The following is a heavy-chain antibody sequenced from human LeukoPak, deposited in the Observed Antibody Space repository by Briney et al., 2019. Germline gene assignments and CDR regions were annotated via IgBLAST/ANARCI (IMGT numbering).Heavy chain of an antibody. J-gene: IGHJ4*02. CDR1: GFTFSSYA. Sequence: PGGSLRLSCAASGFTFSSYAMNWVRQAPGKGLERVSVISGSGDSTNYADSMKGRFTISRDNSKNTLYLQMNSLRAEDTAVYFCARDRLQHYFDYWGQGTLVTVSS. CDR3: ARDRLQHYFDY. CDR2: ISGSGDST. V-gene: IGHV3-23*01. D-gene: IGHD4-11*01.